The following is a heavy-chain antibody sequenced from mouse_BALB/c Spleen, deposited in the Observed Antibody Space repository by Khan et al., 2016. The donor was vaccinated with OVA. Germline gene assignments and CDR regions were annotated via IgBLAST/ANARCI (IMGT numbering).Heavy chain of an antibody. J-gene: IGHJ1*01. CDR3: VRRGNYYGSFYWYFDV. CDR1: GFSLTSYD. Sequence: QVQLKESGPGLVAPSQSLSITCTVSGFSLTSYDISWIRQPPGKGLEWLGVIWTGGGTNYNSAFMSRLSIRKDNSKSQVFLKMNSLQSDDTAIYYCVRRGNYYGSFYWYFDVWGAGTTVTVSS. V-gene: IGHV2-9-2*01. CDR2: IWTGGGT. D-gene: IGHD1-1*01.